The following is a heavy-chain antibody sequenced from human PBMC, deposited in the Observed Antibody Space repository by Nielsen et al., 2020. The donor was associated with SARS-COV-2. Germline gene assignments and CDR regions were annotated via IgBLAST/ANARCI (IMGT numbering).Heavy chain of an antibody. CDR2: IRSKTNNYET. CDR1: GFTFGDTI. V-gene: IGHV3-73*01. Sequence: GESLKISCAASGFTFGDTIIHWVRQASGKGLEWVGRIRSKTNNYETSYAASVKGGFIISRDESKNMAYLQMNSLKTDDTAVYYCKHYYDMDVWGQGTTVTVSS. CDR3: KHYYDMDV. J-gene: IGHJ6*02.